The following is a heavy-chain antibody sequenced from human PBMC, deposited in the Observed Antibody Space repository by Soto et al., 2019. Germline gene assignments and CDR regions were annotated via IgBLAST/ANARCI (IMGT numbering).Heavy chain of an antibody. J-gene: IGHJ6*02. CDR2: INPNSGGT. Sequence: GASVKVSCKTSGYTFTGYYMHWVRQAPGQGLEWMGWINPNSGGTNYAQKFQGRVTMTRDTSISTAYMELSRLRSDDTAVYYCAREVAATYYGMDVWGQGTTVTVSS. D-gene: IGHD2-15*01. CDR1: GYTFTGYY. CDR3: AREVAATYYGMDV. V-gene: IGHV1-2*02.